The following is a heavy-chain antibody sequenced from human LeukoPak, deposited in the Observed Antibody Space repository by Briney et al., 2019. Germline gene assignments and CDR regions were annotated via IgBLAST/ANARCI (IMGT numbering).Heavy chain of an antibody. CDR1: GYTFTGYY. D-gene: IGHD3-22*01. J-gene: IGHJ5*02. V-gene: IGHV1-2*02. CDR3: AREYYDSSGYYYMPRNWFDP. Sequence: ASVKVSCKASGYTFTGYYMHWVRQAPGQGLEWMGWINPNSGGTNYAQKFQGRVTTTRDTSISTAYMELSRLRSDDTAVYYCAREYYDSSGYYYMPRNWFDPWGQGTLVTVSS. CDR2: INPNSGGT.